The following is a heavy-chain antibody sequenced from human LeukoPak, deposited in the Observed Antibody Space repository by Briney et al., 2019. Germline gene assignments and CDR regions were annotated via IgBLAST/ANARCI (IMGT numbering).Heavy chain of an antibody. Sequence: ASVKVSCKASGYTFTGYYMHWVRQAPGQGLEWMGWINPNSGCTNYAQKFQGRVTMTRDTSISTAYMEVSRLRSDDTAVYYCARDAIEYYYDSSGYYYVGYFDYWGQGTPVTVSS. CDR1: GYTFTGYY. V-gene: IGHV1-2*02. J-gene: IGHJ4*02. CDR2: INPNSGCT. CDR3: ARDAIEYYYDSSGYYYVGYFDY. D-gene: IGHD3-22*01.